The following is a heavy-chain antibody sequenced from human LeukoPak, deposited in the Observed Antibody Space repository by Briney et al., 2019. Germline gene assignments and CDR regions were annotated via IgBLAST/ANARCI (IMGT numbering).Heavy chain of an antibody. CDR2: IKLDGSEK. V-gene: IGHV3-7*01. CDR3: ARDKDTPGIAAAGTGGAFDI. J-gene: IGHJ3*02. D-gene: IGHD6-13*01. Sequence: RSGGSLRLSCAASGFTFSSYWMSWVRQAPGKGLEWVANIKLDGSEKYYVDSGKGRFTITRDNDKNSLYLKMNSLRAEDTAVYYCARDKDTPGIAAAGTGGAFDIWGQGTMVTVSS. CDR1: GFTFSSYW.